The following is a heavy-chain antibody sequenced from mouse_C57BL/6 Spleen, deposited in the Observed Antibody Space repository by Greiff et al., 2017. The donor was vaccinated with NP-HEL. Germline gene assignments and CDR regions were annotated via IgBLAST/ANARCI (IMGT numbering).Heavy chain of an antibody. V-gene: IGHV1-81*01. CDR3: AREGDRVYDYDDGSYYAMDY. CDR2: IYPRSGNT. Sequence: QVQLQQSGAELARPGASVKLSCKASGYTFTSYGISWVKQRTGQGLEWIGEIYPRSGNTYYNEKFKGKATLTADKSSSTAYMELRSLTSEDSAVYFCAREGDRVYDYDDGSYYAMDYWGQGTSVTVSS. D-gene: IGHD2-4*01. J-gene: IGHJ4*01. CDR1: GYTFTSYG.